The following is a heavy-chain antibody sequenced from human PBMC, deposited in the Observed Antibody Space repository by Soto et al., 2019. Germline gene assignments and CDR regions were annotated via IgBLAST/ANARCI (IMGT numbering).Heavy chain of an antibody. CDR1: GFTFSSYG. Sequence: QVQLVESGGGVVEPGRSLRLSCAASGFTFSSYGMHWVRQAPGKGLEWVAVIWYDGSNKYYADSVKGRFTISRHNSKHTPSLTIKRQRAEVTAGYYLATDPHPGNEVCSDYCGQGTVVTVSS. CDR3: ATDPHPGNEVCSDY. CDR2: IWYDGSNK. D-gene: IGHD3-10*02. V-gene: IGHV3-33*01. J-gene: IGHJ4*02.